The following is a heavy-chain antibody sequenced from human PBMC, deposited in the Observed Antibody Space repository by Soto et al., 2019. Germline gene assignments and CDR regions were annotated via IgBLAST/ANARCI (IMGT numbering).Heavy chain of an antibody. CDR1: GYTFTSYA. D-gene: IGHD6-13*01. V-gene: IGHV7-4-1*01. CDR3: AGRIAAAGKQYYYYYGMDV. J-gene: IGHJ6*02. Sequence: ASVKVSCKASGYTFTSYAMNWVRQAPGQGLEWMGWINTNTGNPTYAQGFTGRFVFSLDTSVSTAYLQICSLKAEDTAVYYCAGRIAAAGKQYYYYYGMDVWGQGTTVTVSS. CDR2: INTNTGNP.